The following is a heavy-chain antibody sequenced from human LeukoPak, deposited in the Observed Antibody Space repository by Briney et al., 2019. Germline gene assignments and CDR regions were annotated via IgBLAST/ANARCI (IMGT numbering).Heavy chain of an antibody. Sequence: KPSETLSLTCTVSGGSISSYYWSWIRQPPGKGLEWIGYIYYSGSTNYNPSLKSRVTISVDTSKNQFSLKLSSVTAADTAVYYCARPDYGDPPSGWYFDLWGRGTLVTVSS. CDR2: IYYSGST. CDR1: GGSISSYY. J-gene: IGHJ2*01. V-gene: IGHV4-59*01. D-gene: IGHD4-17*01. CDR3: ARPDYGDPPSGWYFDL.